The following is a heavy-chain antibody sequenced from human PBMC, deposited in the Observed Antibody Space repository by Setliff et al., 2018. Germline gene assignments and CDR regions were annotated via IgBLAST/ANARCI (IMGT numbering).Heavy chain of an antibody. CDR2: IYPGNADT. CDR3: ARRGERFFNWFDP. CDR1: GYSFTDYW. J-gene: IGHJ5*02. D-gene: IGHD2-21*01. V-gene: IGHV5-51*01. Sequence: GESLKISCKGSGYSFTDYWIAWVRQTPGKGLEWMGTIYPGNADTRYSPSFQGQVTISTDTSINTAFLQWNNLKASDTAVYYCARRGERFFNWFDPWGQGTLVTVLL.